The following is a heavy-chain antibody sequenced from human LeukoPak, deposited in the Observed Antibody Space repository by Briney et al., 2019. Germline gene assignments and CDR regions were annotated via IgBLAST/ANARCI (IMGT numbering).Heavy chain of an antibody. Sequence: GSLRLSCAASGFTFSSYAMSWVRQAPGKGLEWVSAISGSGGSTYYADSVKGRFTISRDNSKNTLYLQMNSLRAEDTAVYYCARDEYGSGSFDYWGQGTLVTVSS. CDR2: ISGSGGST. CDR1: GFTFSSYA. D-gene: IGHD3-10*01. J-gene: IGHJ4*02. V-gene: IGHV3-23*01. CDR3: ARDEYGSGSFDY.